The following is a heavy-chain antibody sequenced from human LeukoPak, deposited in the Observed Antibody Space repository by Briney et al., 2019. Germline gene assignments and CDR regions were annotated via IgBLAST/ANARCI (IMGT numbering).Heavy chain of an antibody. CDR1: GGTFSIYA. CDR3: AREGPRITMVRGVINWFDP. V-gene: IGHV1-69*06. J-gene: IGHJ5*02. CDR2: IITIFGTA. Sequence: GASVKLSCKAAGGTFSIYAISWGRQAPGQGLGWMGRIITIFGTANYAKKFQGRVTITADKSTSTAYMELSSLRSEDTAVYYCAREGPRITMVRGVINWFDPWGQGTLVTVSS. D-gene: IGHD3-10*01.